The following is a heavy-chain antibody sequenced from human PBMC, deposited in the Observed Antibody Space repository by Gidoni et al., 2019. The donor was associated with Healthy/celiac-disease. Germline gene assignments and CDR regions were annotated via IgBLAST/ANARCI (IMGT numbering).Heavy chain of an antibody. CDR3: ARAGQNYYYYGMDV. CDR2: IGTAGDT. CDR1: GFTFSSYD. V-gene: IGHV3-13*01. J-gene: IGHJ6*02. Sequence: EVQLVESGGGLVQPGGSLRLSCAASGFTFSSYDMHWVRQATGKGLEWVSAIGTAGDTYYPGSVKGRFTISRENAKNSLYLQMNSLRAGDTAVYYCARAGQNYYYYGMDVWGQGTTVTVSS.